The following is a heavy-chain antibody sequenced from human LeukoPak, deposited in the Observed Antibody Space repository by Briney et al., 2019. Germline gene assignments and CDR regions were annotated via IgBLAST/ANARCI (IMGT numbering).Heavy chain of an antibody. V-gene: IGHV3-21*04. J-gene: IGHJ4*02. CDR1: GFTFSSYS. D-gene: IGHD3-22*01. CDR2: ISSSSSYI. CDR3: AKDAGYDSSETLGY. Sequence: GGSLRLSCAASGFTFSSYSMNWVRQAPGKGLEWVSSISSSSSYIYYADSVKGRFTISRDNAKNSLYLQMNSLRAEDTAVYYCAKDAGYDSSETLGYWGQGTLVTVSS.